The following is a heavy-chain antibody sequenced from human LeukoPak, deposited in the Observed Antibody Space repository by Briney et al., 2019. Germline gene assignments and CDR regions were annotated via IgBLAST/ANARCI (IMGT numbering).Heavy chain of an antibody. V-gene: IGHV4-38-2*02. CDR3: ARGRSSGTYSPLVN. D-gene: IGHD3-10*01. CDR1: GYSISSGYY. Sequence: SETLSLTCTVSGYSISSGYYWGWIRQPPGKGLEWIGSIYHSGSTYYNPSLKSRVTISVDTSKNQFSLKLSSVTAADTAVYYCARGRSSGTYSPLVNWGQGTLVTVSS. J-gene: IGHJ4*02. CDR2: IYHSGST.